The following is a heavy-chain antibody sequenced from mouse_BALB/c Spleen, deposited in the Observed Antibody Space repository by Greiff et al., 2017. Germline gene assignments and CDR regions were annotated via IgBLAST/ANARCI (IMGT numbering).Heavy chain of an antibody. D-gene: IGHD1-1*01. CDR3: ARAPGYYGSRTYYFDY. Sequence: VQLQQSGPELVKPGASVKMSCKASGYTFTDYYMKWVKQSHGKSLEWIGDINPNNGDTFYNQKFKGKATLTVDKSSSTAYMQLNSLTSEDSAVYYCARAPGYYGSRTYYFDYWGQGTTLTVSS. CDR1: GYTFTDYY. CDR2: INPNNGDT. J-gene: IGHJ2*01. V-gene: IGHV1-26*01.